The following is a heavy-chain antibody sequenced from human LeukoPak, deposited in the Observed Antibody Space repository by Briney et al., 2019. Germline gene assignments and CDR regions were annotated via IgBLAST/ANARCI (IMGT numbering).Heavy chain of an antibody. CDR3: ARAKVVVTNDY. V-gene: IGHV3-48*01. CDR2: ISSSSTI. J-gene: IGHJ4*02. D-gene: IGHD3-22*01. Sequence: GGSLRLSCAASGFTFSSYSMNWVRQAPGKGLEWVSYISSSSTIYYADSVKGRFTISRDNAKNSLYLQMNSLRAEDTAVYYCARAKVVVTNDYWGQGTLVTVSS. CDR1: GFTFSSYS.